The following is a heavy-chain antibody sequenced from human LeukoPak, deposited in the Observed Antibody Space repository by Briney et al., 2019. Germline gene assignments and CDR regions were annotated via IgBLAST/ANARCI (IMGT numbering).Heavy chain of an antibody. CDR2: INHSGST. Sequence: SETLSLTCAVYGGSFSGYYWSWIRQPPGKGPEWIGEINHSGSTNYNPSLKSRVTISVDTSKNQFSLKLSSVTAADTAVYYCARDPLYGFDAFDIWGQGTMVTVSS. J-gene: IGHJ3*02. CDR3: ARDPLYGFDAFDI. D-gene: IGHD4-17*01. V-gene: IGHV4-34*01. CDR1: GGSFSGYY.